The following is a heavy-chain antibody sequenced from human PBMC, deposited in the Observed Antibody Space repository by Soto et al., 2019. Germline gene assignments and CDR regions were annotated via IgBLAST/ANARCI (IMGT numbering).Heavy chain of an antibody. J-gene: IGHJ4*02. CDR1: GGSISRSPYY. CDR3: ARHVPLTNTRNQLNC. Sequence: QLQLQESGPGLVKPSETLSLTCTVSGGSISRSPYYWAWIRQPPGKGLQWIGNIYYNGNTFYNPSLEIRATSSKDTSRSQFSLGLSSVSASDSAVYYCARHVPLTNTRNQLNCWSQGTLVTVSS. D-gene: IGHD1-1*01. CDR2: IYYNGNT. V-gene: IGHV4-39*01.